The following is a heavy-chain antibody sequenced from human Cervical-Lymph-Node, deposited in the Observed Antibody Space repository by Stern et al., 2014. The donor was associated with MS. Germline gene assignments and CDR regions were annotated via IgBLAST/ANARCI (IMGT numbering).Heavy chain of an antibody. J-gene: IGHJ5*02. D-gene: IGHD6-19*01. V-gene: IGHV4-61*02. CDR1: GGSISRDSYY. CDR2: VSTSGST. Sequence: VQLVESGPGLVKPSQTLSLTCTVSGGSISRDSYYWSWIRQPAGKGLEWVGHVSTSGSTHYNPSLKSRVTVSIDKSKNQFSLKLDSVTAADTAVYYCARDRTTVADYNWFDPWGQGILVTVSS. CDR3: ARDRTTVADYNWFDP.